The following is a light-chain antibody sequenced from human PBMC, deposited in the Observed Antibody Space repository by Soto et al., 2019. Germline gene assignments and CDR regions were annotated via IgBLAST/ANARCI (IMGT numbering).Light chain of an antibody. J-gene: IGKJ1*01. V-gene: IGKV1-5*03. CDR1: QTISSW. Sequence: DIQMTHSPSTLSGSVVYIVTITFRASQTISSWLAWYQQKPGKAPKLLIYKASTLKSGVPSRFSGSGSGTEFTLTISSLQPDDFATYYCQHYNSYSEAFGQGTKVDIK. CDR2: KAS. CDR3: QHYNSYSEA.